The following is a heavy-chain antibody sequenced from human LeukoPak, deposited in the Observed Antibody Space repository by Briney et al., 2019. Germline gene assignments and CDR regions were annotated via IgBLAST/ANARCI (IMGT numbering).Heavy chain of an antibody. Sequence: GGSLRLSCAASGFTFSSYAMHWVRQAPDKGLEWVAVISYDGSNKYYADSVKGRFTISRDNAKNSLYLQMNSLRAEDTAVYYCATKGYSYAKGYWGQGTLATVSS. V-gene: IGHV3-30-3*01. CDR3: ATKGYSYAKGY. CDR1: GFTFSSYA. J-gene: IGHJ4*02. D-gene: IGHD5-18*01. CDR2: ISYDGSNK.